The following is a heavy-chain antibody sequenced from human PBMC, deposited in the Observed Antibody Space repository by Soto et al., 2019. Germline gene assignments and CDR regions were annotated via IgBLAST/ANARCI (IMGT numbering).Heavy chain of an antibody. CDR1: GDSVSTYG. CDR3: ARHSDVVSVRGAIYLGYYYAMDV. V-gene: IGHV5-51*01. J-gene: IGHJ6*02. Sequence: PGESLKISCRAFGDSVSTYGNCWVRQMPSQGLELMCIIYPGDSDTKYSPSSQGQVTISTDKSMNTAYLQWSSLEASDTAMYYCARHSDVVSVRGAIYLGYYYAMDVWGQGTTVTVSS. CDR2: IYPGDSDT. D-gene: IGHD2-2*02.